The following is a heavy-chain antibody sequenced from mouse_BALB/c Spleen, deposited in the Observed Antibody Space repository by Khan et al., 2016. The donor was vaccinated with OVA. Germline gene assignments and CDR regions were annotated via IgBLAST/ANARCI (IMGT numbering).Heavy chain of an antibody. CDR1: GSAFSRYW. D-gene: IGHD2-3*01. CDR2: INPDSSTI. Sequence: EVKLLESGGGLVQPGGSLKLSCAASGSAFSRYWMNWVRQAPGKGLEWIGEINPDSSTINYTPFLKDKFIISRDNSKNTPYLQMSKVRSEDTALYYCARVGYCGYLDVWGAGTTVTVSS. J-gene: IGHJ1*01. V-gene: IGHV4-1*02. CDR3: ARVGYCGYLDV.